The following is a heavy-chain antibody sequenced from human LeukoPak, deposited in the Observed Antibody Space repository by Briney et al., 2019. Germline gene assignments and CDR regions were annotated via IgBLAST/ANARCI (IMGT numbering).Heavy chain of an antibody. Sequence: SETLSLTCTVSGGSISTYYWSWIRQPPGKGLEWIGYIYYSGSTNYNPSLNSRVTISLDTSKNQFSLKLSSVTAADTAVYYCARTYSGSYWDAFDIWGQGTMVTVSS. CDR2: IYYSGST. CDR1: GGSISTYY. J-gene: IGHJ3*02. CDR3: ARTYSGSYWDAFDI. V-gene: IGHV4-59*01. D-gene: IGHD1-26*01.